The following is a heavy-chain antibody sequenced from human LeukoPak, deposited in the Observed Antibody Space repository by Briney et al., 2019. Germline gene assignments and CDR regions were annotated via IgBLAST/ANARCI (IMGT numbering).Heavy chain of an antibody. CDR1: GGSFSGYY. CDR2: INHSGST. V-gene: IGHV4-34*01. J-gene: IGHJ3*02. Sequence: SETLSLTCAVYGGSFSGYYWSWIRQPPGKGLEWIGEINHSGSTNYNLSLKSRVTISVDTSKNQFSLKLSSVTAADTAVYYCARDPKDAFDIWGQGTMVTVSS. CDR3: ARDPKDAFDI.